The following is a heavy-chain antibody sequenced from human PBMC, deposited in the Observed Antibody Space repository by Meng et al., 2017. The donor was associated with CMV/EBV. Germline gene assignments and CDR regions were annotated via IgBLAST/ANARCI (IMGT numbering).Heavy chain of an antibody. D-gene: IGHD3-3*01. CDR2: INPNSGGT. CDR1: GYTFTGYY. CDR3: ARSWSRFPSLRGYFDY. J-gene: IGHJ4*02. Sequence: ASVKVSCKASGYTFTGYYMHWVRQAPGQGLEWMGWINPNSGGTNYAQKFQGRATMTRDTSISTAYMELSRLRSDDTAVYYCARSWSRFPSLRGYFDYWGQGTLVTVSS. V-gene: IGHV1-2*02.